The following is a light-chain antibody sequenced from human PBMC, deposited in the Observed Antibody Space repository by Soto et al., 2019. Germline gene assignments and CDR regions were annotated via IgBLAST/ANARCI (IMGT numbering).Light chain of an antibody. CDR2: DVS. V-gene: IGLV2-14*03. CDR3: SSYPSNTFL. CDR1: SNDIGVYNY. Sequence: QSALTQPASVSGSPGQSITLSCSGTSNDIGVYNYVSWYQQHPGKAAKLIIYDVSNRASGVSNRFSGSKSGNTASLTISGLQAEDEADYYCSSYPSNTFLFGGGTKLTVL. J-gene: IGLJ2*01.